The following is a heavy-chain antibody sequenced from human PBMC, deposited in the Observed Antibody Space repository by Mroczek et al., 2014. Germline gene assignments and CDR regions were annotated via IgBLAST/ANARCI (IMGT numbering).Heavy chain of an antibody. V-gene: IGHV4-61*02. CDR1: GGSISSGSYY. D-gene: IGHD6-19*01. CDR2: IYTSGST. CDR3: ARDEGPYSSGWYVDY. J-gene: IGHJ4*02. Sequence: QVQLVQSGPGLVKPSQTLSLTCTVSGGSISSGSYYWSWIRQPAGKGLEWIGRIYTSGSTNYNPSLKSRVTISVDTSKNQFSLKLSSVTAADTAVYYCARDEGPYSSGWYVDYWGQGTLVTVSS.